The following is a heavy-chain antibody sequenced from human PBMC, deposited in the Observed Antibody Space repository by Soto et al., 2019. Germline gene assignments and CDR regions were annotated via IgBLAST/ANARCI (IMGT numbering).Heavy chain of an antibody. D-gene: IGHD3-10*01. Sequence: QVQLVQSGAEVKKPGSSVKVSCKASGGTFSSYAISWVRQAPGQGLEWMGGIIPIFGTANYAQKFQGRVTITADESTSTAYMELSSLRSEDTAVYYCARGEKVAHRFGELYYYYYGMDVWGQGTTVTVSS. CDR3: ARGEKVAHRFGELYYYYYGMDV. CDR1: GGTFSSYA. J-gene: IGHJ6*02. V-gene: IGHV1-69*01. CDR2: IIPIFGTA.